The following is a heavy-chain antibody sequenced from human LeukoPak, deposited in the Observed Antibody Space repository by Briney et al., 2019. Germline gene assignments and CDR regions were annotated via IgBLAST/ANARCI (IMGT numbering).Heavy chain of an antibody. CDR1: GGSISSSSYY. Sequence: SETLSLTCTVSGGSISSSSYYWGWIRQPPGKGLEWIGSIYYSGSTYYNPSLKSRVTISVDTSKNQFSLKLSSVTAADTAVYYCARGAGTGDIVVVVAATGGIDAFDYWGQGTLVTVSS. V-gene: IGHV4-39*01. D-gene: IGHD2-15*01. CDR2: IYYSGST. CDR3: ARGAGTGDIVVVVAATGGIDAFDY. J-gene: IGHJ4*02.